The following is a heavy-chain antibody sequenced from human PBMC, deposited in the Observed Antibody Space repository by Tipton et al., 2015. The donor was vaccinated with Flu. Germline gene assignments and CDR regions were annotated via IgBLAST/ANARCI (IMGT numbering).Heavy chain of an antibody. D-gene: IGHD3-10*02. Sequence: GLVKPSETLSLTCAVSGFSISSGCYWGWIRQPPGKGLEWIGNIFHTGSTYYNPSLKSRVTLSVDTSKNQFSLRLSSVTAADTAVYYCARHTGDSVWGVIDYWGQGTLVTVSS. J-gene: IGHJ4*02. CDR1: GFSISSGCY. V-gene: IGHV4-38-2*01. CDR2: IFHTGST. CDR3: ARHTGDSVWGVIDY.